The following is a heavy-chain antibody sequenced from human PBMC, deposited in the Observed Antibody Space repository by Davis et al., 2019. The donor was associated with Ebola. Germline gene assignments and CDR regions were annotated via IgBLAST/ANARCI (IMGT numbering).Heavy chain of an antibody. CDR1: GHSLSSSSFY. J-gene: IGHJ4*02. Sequence: PSETLSLTCTVSGHSLSSSSFYWGWIRQPPGKGLAWIGSIYYTGGTYNNPSLKSRVTMSVDTSKNQFSLRLSSVTAADTAVYYCASTHHYNSSGYSFYYWSQGTLVTVSS. CDR2: IYYTGGT. D-gene: IGHD3-22*01. CDR3: ASTHHYNSSGYSFYY. V-gene: IGHV4-39*01.